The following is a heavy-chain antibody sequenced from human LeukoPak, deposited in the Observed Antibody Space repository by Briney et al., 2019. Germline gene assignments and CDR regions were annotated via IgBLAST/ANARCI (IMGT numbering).Heavy chain of an antibody. CDR2: IRNVGNDK. J-gene: IGHJ6*03. Sequence: GGSLTLSCAASGFTFDCCGMHWVRQAPGKGLEWVAFIRNVGNDKYYADSVKDRFFISRDNSKNTLSLQMNSLRVEDTAVYCCARDPYSGSYGNYYYYFMDVWGKGTTITISS. V-gene: IGHV3-30*02. CDR1: GFTFDCCG. D-gene: IGHD1-26*01. CDR3: ARDPYSGSYGNYYYYFMDV.